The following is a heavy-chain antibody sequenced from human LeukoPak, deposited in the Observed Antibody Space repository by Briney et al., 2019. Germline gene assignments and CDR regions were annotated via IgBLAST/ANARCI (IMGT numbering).Heavy chain of an antibody. CDR1: GYTFTTYG. V-gene: IGHV1-18*01. D-gene: IGHD2-2*01. Sequence: GASVNVSCKASGYTFTTYGISWVRQAPGQGLEWMGGISGYNGNTNYAQKVQGRVTLTTDTSTSTAYMELRSLRSDDTAVYYCARTHCGITSCSHDAFDFWGQGTMVTVSS. CDR2: ISGYNGNT. J-gene: IGHJ3*01. CDR3: ARTHCGITSCSHDAFDF.